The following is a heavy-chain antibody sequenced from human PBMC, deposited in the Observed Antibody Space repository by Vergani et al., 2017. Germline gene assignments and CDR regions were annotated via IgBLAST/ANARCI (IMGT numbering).Heavy chain of an antibody. CDR3: VRDRGLCAGGRCYTEAWDY. Sequence: QVQLVESGGGVVQPGTSLRLSCVVSGFALNRHAMYWVRQAPGKGLEWVVGISFDGTNEHYPDLVKGRFTISRDIAKNTLYLQVRSLRLEDTGVYHCVRDRGLCAGGRCYTEAWDYWGQGTLVTVSS. V-gene: IGHV3-30-3*01. CDR1: GFALNRHA. J-gene: IGHJ4*02. D-gene: IGHD2-2*02. CDR2: ISFDGTNE.